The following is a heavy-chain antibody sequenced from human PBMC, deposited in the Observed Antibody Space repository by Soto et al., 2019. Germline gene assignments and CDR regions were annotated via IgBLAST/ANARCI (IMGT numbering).Heavy chain of an antibody. V-gene: IGHV4-34*01. D-gene: IGHD5-18*01. CDR3: ARLVRVKGYSYGYGLYPV. J-gene: IGHJ6*02. CDR2: INHSGST. Sequence: SETLSLTCAVYGGSFSGYYWSWIRQPPGKGLEWIGEINHSGSTNYNPSLKSRVTISVDTSKNQFSLKLSSVTAADTAVYYCARLVRVKGYSYGYGLYPVWGQGTTVTVSS. CDR1: GGSFSGYY.